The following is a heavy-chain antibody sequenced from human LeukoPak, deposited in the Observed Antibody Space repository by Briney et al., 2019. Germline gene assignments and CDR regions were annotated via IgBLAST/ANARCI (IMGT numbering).Heavy chain of an antibody. D-gene: IGHD3-16*01. Sequence: HPGRSLRLSCAASGFTFSSYGMHWVRQAPGKGLEWVAVIWYDGSNKYYADSVKGRFTISRDNSKNTLYLQINSLRAEDTAVYYCAKDHPKYYDYVWGSSGMDVWGKGTTVTVSS. CDR2: IWYDGSNK. CDR1: GFTFSSYG. CDR3: AKDHPKYYDYVWGSSGMDV. J-gene: IGHJ6*04. V-gene: IGHV3-33*06.